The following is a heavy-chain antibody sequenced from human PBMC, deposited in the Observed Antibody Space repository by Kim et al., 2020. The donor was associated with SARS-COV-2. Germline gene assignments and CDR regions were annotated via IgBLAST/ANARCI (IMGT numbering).Heavy chain of an antibody. CDR3: ATGLRVNHIAVAGTFDY. J-gene: IGHJ4*02. CDR2: FDPEDGET. Sequence: ASVKVSCKVSGYTLTELSMHWVRQAPGKGLEWMGGFDPEDGETIYAQKFQGRVTMTEDTSTDTAYMELSSLRSEDTAVYYCATGLRVNHIAVAGTFDYWGQGTLVTLSS. CDR1: GYTLTELS. D-gene: IGHD6-19*01. V-gene: IGHV1-24*01.